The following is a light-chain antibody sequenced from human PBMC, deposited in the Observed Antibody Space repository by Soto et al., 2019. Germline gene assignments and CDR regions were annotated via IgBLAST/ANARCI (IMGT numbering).Light chain of an antibody. CDR1: QSVLLSSNNKNY. V-gene: IGKV4-1*01. CDR3: QQYYSTPWT. J-gene: IGKJ1*01. Sequence: DIVMTQSPDSLAVSLGERATINCKSSQSVLLSSNNKNYLAWFQQKPGQPPKLLIYCASTRESGVPDRFSGSGSVTDFTLTISSRQAEDVAVYYCQQYYSTPWTFGQGTKVVIK. CDR2: CAS.